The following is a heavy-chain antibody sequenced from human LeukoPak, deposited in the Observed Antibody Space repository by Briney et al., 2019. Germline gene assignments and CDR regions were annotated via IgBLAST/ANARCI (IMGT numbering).Heavy chain of an antibody. CDR3: ATDFWGYFDY. V-gene: IGHV3-7*03. CDR2: IKQDGGEK. CDR1: GFTFSNHW. J-gene: IGHJ4*02. D-gene: IGHD7-27*01. Sequence: PGGSLRLSCAASGFTFSNHWMNWVRQAPGKGLEWVANIKQDGGEKYYVDSVNGRFTISRDNAKNSLYLEMNSLRAEDTAVYYCATDFWGYFDYWGQGALVTVSS.